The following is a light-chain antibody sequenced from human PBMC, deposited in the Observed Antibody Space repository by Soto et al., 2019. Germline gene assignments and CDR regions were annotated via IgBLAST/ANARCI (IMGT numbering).Light chain of an antibody. J-gene: IGLJ2*01. CDR3: AAWDDSLRMV. Sequence: QSVLTQPPSASGTPGQRGTISCSGSSSNIGSNTVNWYQQLPGTAPKLLIYSNNQRPSGVPDRFSGSKSGTSASLAISGLHSEYEADYYCAAWDDSLRMVFGGGTKVTVL. CDR2: SNN. CDR1: SSNIGSNT. V-gene: IGLV1-44*01.